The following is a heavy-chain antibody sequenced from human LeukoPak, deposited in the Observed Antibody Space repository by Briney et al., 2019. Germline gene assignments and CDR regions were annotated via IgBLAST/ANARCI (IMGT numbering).Heavy chain of an antibody. CDR1: GYTFTSYG. D-gene: IGHD2-2*02. Sequence: GASVKVSCKASGYTFTSYGISWVRQAPGQGLEWMGWISAYNGNTNYAQKLQGRVTMTTDTSTSTAYMELRSLRSDDTAVYYCARAVIVVPAAIPYPLNWFDPWGQGTLVTVSS. CDR3: ARAVIVVPAAIPYPLNWFDP. V-gene: IGHV1-18*01. J-gene: IGHJ5*02. CDR2: ISAYNGNT.